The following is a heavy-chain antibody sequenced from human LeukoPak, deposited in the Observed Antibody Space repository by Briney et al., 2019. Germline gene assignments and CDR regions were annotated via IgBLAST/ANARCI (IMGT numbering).Heavy chain of an antibody. CDR3: ARNYYGSGSYYVAPYYYYYYMDV. CDR2: ISSNGGST. CDR1: GFTFSSYA. Sequence: RTGGSLRLSCAASGFTFSSYAMHWVRQAPGKGLEYVSAISSNGGSTYYANSVKGRFTISRDNSKNTLYLQMGSLRAEDTAVYYCARNYYGSGSYYVAPYYYYYYMDVWGKGTTVTISS. D-gene: IGHD3-10*01. J-gene: IGHJ6*03. V-gene: IGHV3-64*01.